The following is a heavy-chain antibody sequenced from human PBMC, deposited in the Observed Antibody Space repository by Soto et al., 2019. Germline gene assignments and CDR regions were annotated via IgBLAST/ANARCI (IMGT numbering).Heavy chain of an antibody. CDR2: INPSGGST. J-gene: IGHJ4*02. CDR3: AREVNRVYCSGGSCPNYFDY. V-gene: IGHV1-46*03. Sequence: ASVKVSCKASGYTFTSYYMHWVRQAPGQGLEWMGIINPSGGSTSYAQKFQGRVTMTRDTSTSTVYMELSSLRSEDTAVYYCAREVNRVYCSGGSCPNYFDYWGQGTLVTVSS. D-gene: IGHD2-15*01. CDR1: GYTFTSYY.